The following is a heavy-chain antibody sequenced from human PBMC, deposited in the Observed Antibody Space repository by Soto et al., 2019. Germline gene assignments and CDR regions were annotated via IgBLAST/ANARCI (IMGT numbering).Heavy chain of an antibody. CDR1: GGSISSYY. J-gene: IGHJ6*02. Sequence: SETLSLTCTVSGGSISSYYWSWIRQPPGKGLEWIGYIYYSGSTNYNPSLKSRVTISVDTPKNQFPLKLSSVTAADTAVYYCARDGSARHYDFWSGYYTSSRYYYYGMDVWGQGTTVTVSS. CDR2: IYYSGST. CDR3: ARDGSARHYDFWSGYYTSSRYYYYGMDV. D-gene: IGHD3-3*01. V-gene: IGHV4-59*01.